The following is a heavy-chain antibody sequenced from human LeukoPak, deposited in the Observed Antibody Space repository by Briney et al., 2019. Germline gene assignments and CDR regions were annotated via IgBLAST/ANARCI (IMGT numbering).Heavy chain of an antibody. CDR3: ARLWPAATSSRFDY. V-gene: IGHV3-30*03. Sequence: GGSLRLSCAASGFTFSSYGMHWVRQAPGKGLEWVAVISYDGSNKYYADSVKGRFTISRDNSKNTLYLQMNSLRAEDTALYYCARLWPAATSSRFDYWGQGTLVTVSS. CDR1: GFTFSSYG. CDR2: ISYDGSNK. J-gene: IGHJ4*02. D-gene: IGHD3/OR15-3a*01.